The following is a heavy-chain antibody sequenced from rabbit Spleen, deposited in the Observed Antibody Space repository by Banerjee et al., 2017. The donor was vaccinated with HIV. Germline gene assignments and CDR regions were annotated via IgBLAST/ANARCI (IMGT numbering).Heavy chain of an antibody. Sequence: EESGGDLVQPEGSLTLTCKASGLDFSSRHWICWVRQAPGKGLEWIACIYTSTGSAHHANWAKGRFSISKTSSTTVTLQMTSLTAADTATYFCARDTGTSFSTYGMDLWGPGTLVTV. CDR2: IYTSTGSA. V-gene: IGHV1S45*01. CDR1: GLDFSSRHW. J-gene: IGHJ6*01. CDR3: ARDTGTSFSTYGMDL. D-gene: IGHD7-1*01.